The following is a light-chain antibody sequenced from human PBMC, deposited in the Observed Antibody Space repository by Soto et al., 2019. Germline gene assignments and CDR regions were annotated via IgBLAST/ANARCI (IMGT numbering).Light chain of an antibody. CDR1: QSVGGN. V-gene: IGKV3-15*01. J-gene: IGKJ2*01. CDR3: QQYNNWPLYT. Sequence: EIVMTQSPATLSVSPGERATLSCRASQSVGGNLAWYQQRTGRAPRLLIYDASTRATDIPARFSGSGSGTEVTLTISSLQSEDFALYYCQQYNNWPLYTFGQGTKLEIK. CDR2: DAS.